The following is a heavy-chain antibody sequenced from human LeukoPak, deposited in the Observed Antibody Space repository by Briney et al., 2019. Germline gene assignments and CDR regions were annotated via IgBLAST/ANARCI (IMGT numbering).Heavy chain of an antibody. CDR1: GFTFSSYW. D-gene: IGHD3-3*01. CDR3: ARVEPIRLLVDY. V-gene: IGHV3-74*01. CDR2: INSDGSST. J-gene: IGHJ4*02. Sequence: QPGGSLRLSCAASGFTFSSYWMHWVRQAPGKGLVWVSRINSDGSSTTYAGSVKGRFTISRDNAKNTLYLQMNSLRAEDTAVYYCARVEPIRLLVDYWGQGTLVTVSS.